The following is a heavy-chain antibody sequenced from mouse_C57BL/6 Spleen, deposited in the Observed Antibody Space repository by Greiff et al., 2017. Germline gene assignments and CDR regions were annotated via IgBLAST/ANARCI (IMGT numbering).Heavy chain of an antibody. Sequence: QVQLKQSGPELVKPGASVKIPCKASGYTFTDYNMDWVKQRPGQGLEWIGNIYPSDSETHYNQKFKDKATLTVDKSSSTAYMQLSSLTSEDSAVYYCARGGTVADYWGQGTTLTVSS. CDR2: IYPSDSET. V-gene: IGHV1-61*01. CDR1: GYTFTDYN. CDR3: ARGGTVADY. J-gene: IGHJ2*01. D-gene: IGHD1-1*01.